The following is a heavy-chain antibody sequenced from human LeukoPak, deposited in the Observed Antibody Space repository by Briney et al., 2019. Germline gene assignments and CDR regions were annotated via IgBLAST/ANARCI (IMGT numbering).Heavy chain of an antibody. D-gene: IGHD3-9*01. CDR1: GYTFTSYA. Sequence: ASVKVSCKASGYTFTSYAMHWVRQAPGQRLEWMGWINAGNGNTKYSQKLQGRVTMTTDTSTSTAYMELRSLRSDDTAVYYCARESSRYDAFDIWGQGTMVTVSS. J-gene: IGHJ3*02. V-gene: IGHV1-3*01. CDR2: INAGNGNT. CDR3: ARESSRYDAFDI.